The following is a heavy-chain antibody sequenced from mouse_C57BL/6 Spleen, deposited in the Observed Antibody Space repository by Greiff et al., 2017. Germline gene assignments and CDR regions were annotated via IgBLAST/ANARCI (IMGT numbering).Heavy chain of an antibody. V-gene: IGHV3-6*01. CDR1: GYSITSGYY. CDR3: ARDRGYN. D-gene: IGHD3-2*02. Sequence: EVQLQESGPGLVKPSQSLSLTCSVTGYSITSGYYWNWIRQFPGNKLEWMGYISYDGSNNYNPSLKNRISITRDTSKNQFFLKLNSVTTEDTATYYCARDRGYNWGQGTTLTVSS. J-gene: IGHJ2*01. CDR2: ISYDGSN.